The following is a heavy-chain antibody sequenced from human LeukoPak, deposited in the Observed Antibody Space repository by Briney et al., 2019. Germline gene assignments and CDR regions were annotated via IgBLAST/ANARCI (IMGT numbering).Heavy chain of an antibody. J-gene: IGHJ4*02. D-gene: IGHD3-9*01. CDR1: GYTFTSYG. Sequence: GASVKVSCKASGYTFTSYGISWVRQAPGQGLEWMGWISAYNGNTNYAQKLQGRVTMTTDTSTSTAYMELRSLRSDDTAVYCCARPRYDILTGYYLGFGYFDYWGQGTLVTVSS. CDR2: ISAYNGNT. CDR3: ARPRYDILTGYYLGFGYFDY. V-gene: IGHV1-18*01.